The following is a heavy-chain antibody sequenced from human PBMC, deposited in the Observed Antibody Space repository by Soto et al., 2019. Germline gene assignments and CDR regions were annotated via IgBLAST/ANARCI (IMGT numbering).Heavy chain of an antibody. J-gene: IGHJ1*01. CDR2: INWNSGSI. V-gene: IGHV3-9*01. CDR1: GFTFDDYA. Sequence: GGSLRVSCAASGFTFDDYAMHRVRQVPGKGLEWVSGINWNSGSIGYADSVKGRFAISRDNAKNSLHLQMNSLRAEDTAFYYCVKDESINWYSGHFRHWGQGTLVTVSS. CDR3: VKDESINWYSGHFRH. D-gene: IGHD6-13*01.